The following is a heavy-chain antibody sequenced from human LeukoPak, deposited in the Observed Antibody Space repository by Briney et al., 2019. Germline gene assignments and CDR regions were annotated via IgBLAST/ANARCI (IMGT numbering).Heavy chain of an antibody. J-gene: IGHJ4*02. Sequence: GGSLRLSCAASGFTFSSYWMTWVRQAPGKGLEWVANMRQDGNEKYYVDSVRGRFTISRDNAKNSLYLRMNSLRAEDTAVYYCASGILTGYFDYWGQGTLVTVSS. CDR2: MRQDGNEK. V-gene: IGHV3-7*01. CDR3: ASGILTGYFDY. D-gene: IGHD3-9*01. CDR1: GFTFSSYW.